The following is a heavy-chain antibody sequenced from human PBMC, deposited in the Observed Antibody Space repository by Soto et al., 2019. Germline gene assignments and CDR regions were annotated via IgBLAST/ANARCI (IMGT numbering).Heavy chain of an antibody. J-gene: IGHJ4*02. CDR3: ARDGLGTTGTRGPRPQHFGY. CDR1: GGSISSSSCY. CDR2: IYYSGST. D-gene: IGHD1-1*01. Sequence: SETLSLTCTVSGGSISSSSCYWGWIRQPPGKGLEWIGSIYYSGSTYYNPSLKSRVTISVDTSKNQFSLKLSSVTAADTAVYYCARDGLGTTGTRGPRPQHFGYWGQGTLVTVSS. V-gene: IGHV4-39*02.